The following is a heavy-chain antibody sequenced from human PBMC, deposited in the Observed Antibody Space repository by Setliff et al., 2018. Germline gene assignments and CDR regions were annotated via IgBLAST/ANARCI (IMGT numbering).Heavy chain of an antibody. CDR1: GESFSNNY. Sequence: PSETLSLTCIVYGESFSNNYWSWIRQPPGKGLEWIGESSHSGSTSYDPSLKSRLTMSVDTSKNQFSLKLTSVTAADTAVYYCARYIPSAGCFDPWGQGALVTVSS. J-gene: IGHJ5*02. CDR3: ARYIPSAGCFDP. D-gene: IGHD2-21*01. V-gene: IGHV4-34*10. CDR2: SSHSGST.